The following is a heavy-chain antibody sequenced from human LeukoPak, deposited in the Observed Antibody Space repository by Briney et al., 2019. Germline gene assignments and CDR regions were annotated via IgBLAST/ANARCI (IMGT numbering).Heavy chain of an antibody. D-gene: IGHD5-12*01. V-gene: IGHV3-33*01. Sequence: GGSLRLSCAASGFTFSSYGMHWVRQAPGKGLEWVALIWYDGSDKYYADSVKGRFTISRDNSKNTLYLQMNSLRAEDMAVYYCARGGYDFGSYFDYWGQGALVTVSS. CDR1: GFTFSSYG. J-gene: IGHJ4*02. CDR2: IWYDGSDK. CDR3: ARGGYDFGSYFDY.